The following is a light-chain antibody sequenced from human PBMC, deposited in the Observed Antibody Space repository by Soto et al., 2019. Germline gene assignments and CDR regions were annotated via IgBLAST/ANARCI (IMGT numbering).Light chain of an antibody. CDR3: CSYAGSSTYV. J-gene: IGLJ1*01. CDR1: SSDVGSYNL. V-gene: IGLV2-23*01. Sequence: QSVLTQPASVSGSPGQSITISCTGTSSDVGSYNLVSWYQQPPGKAPKLMIYEGSKGPSGVSNRFSGSKSGNTASLTISGLQAEDEADYYCCSYAGSSTYVFGTGTKVTVL. CDR2: EGS.